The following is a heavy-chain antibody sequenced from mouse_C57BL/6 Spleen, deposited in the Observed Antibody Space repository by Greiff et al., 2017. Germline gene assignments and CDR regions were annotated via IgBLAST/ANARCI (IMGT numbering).Heavy chain of an antibody. CDR1: GFTFSDYY. J-gene: IGHJ3*01. CDR3: ARDKNYGSSYGGFAY. D-gene: IGHD1-1*01. CDR2: INYDGSST. Sequence: EVQLVESEGGLVQPGSSMKLSCTASGFTFSDYYMAWVRQVPEKGLEWVANINYDGSSTYYLDSLKSRFIISRDNAKNILYLQMSSLKSEDTATYYCARDKNYGSSYGGFAYWGQGTLVTVSA. V-gene: IGHV5-16*01.